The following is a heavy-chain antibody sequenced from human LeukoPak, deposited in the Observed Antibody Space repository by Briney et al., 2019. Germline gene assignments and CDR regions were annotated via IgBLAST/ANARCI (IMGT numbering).Heavy chain of an antibody. V-gene: IGHV3-23*01. CDR1: GFAFSSYA. CDR2: ISGSGSST. CDR3: ARGRGGVPFDY. J-gene: IGHJ4*02. Sequence: PGGSLRLSCAASGFAFSSYAMGWVRQAPGKGLEWVSSISGSGSSTYYAESVKGRFTISRDNAKNSLYLQMNSLRADDTAVYYCARGRGGVPFDYWGQGTLVTVSS.